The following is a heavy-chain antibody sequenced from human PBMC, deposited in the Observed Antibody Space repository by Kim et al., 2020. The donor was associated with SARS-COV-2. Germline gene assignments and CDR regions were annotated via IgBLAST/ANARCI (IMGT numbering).Heavy chain of an antibody. CDR3: AKDRYGGNPIYYFDY. J-gene: IGHJ4*02. D-gene: IGHD4-17*01. V-gene: IGHV3-33*06. Sequence: SVHGQFTLSRDNSKRPLYLQMSSLRAEDTAVYYCAKDRYGGNPIYYFDYWGQGTLVTVSS.